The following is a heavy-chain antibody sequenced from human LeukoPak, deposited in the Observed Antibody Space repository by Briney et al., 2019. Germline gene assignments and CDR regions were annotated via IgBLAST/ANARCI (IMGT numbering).Heavy chain of an antibody. J-gene: IGHJ4*02. CDR3: ARGGLLLDY. CDR2: IYYSGST. Sequence: SETLSLTCTVPGGSTSSYYWSWIRQPPGRGLWWVGHIYYSGSTNYNPTLKSRVTISVDTSKNQFSLKLSSVTAADTAVYYCARGGLLLDYWGQGTLVTVSS. D-gene: IGHD2-15*01. CDR1: GGSTSSYY. V-gene: IGHV4-59*01.